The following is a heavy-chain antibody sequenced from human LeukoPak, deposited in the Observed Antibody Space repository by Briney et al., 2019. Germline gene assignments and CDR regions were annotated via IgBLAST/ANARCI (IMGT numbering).Heavy chain of an antibody. J-gene: IGHJ4*02. CDR1: GFTLSSYG. V-gene: IGHV3-30*18. CDR2: ISYDGSNK. D-gene: IGHD3-22*01. Sequence: GGSLRLSCAASGFTLSSYGMHWVRQAPGKGLEWVAVISYDGSNKFYADSVKGRFTISRDNYKNKLYLQMNSRRAEDTAVYYCAKASSDYDSSGIDYWGQGTLVTVSS. CDR3: AKASSDYDSSGIDY.